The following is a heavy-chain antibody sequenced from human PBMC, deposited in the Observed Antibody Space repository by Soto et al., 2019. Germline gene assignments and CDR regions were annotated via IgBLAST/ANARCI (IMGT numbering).Heavy chain of an antibody. D-gene: IGHD4-4*01. CDR2: IYYSGST. CDR1: GGSISSYY. J-gene: IGHJ6*03. V-gene: IGHV4-59*08. Sequence: PSETLSLTCTVSGGSISSYYWSWIRQPPGKGLEWIGYIYYSGSTNYNPSLKSRVTISVDTSKNQFSLKLSSVTAADTAVYYCARRGRSNYLHYYSSYRDVGGKGTTVTVSS. CDR3: ARRGRSNYLHYYSSYRDV.